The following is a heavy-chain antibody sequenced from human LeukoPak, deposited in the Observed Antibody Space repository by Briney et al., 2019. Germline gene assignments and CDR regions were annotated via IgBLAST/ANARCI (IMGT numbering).Heavy chain of an antibody. J-gene: IGHJ4*02. CDR1: GFTFSSYW. CDR2: IKQDGSEK. Sequence: PGGSPRLSCAASGFTFSSYWMSWVRQAPGKGLEWVANIKQDGSEKYYVDSVKGRFTISRDNAKNSLYLQMNSLRAEDTAVYYCAREGERYYFDYWGQGTLVTVSS. CDR3: AREGERYYFDY. V-gene: IGHV3-7*01.